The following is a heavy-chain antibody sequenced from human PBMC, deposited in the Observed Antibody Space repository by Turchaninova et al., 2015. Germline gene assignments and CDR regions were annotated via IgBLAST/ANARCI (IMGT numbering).Heavy chain of an antibody. CDR2: INAGNGNT. J-gene: IGHJ5*02. D-gene: IGHD1-26*01. V-gene: IGHV1-3*01. Sequence: QVQVVQSGAEVTTPGPSVKVSCKAAGYTFTSYAMHWARQGPGQRLEGMGWINAGNGNTKYSQKFQGRVTITRDTSASTAYMELSSLRSEDTAVYYCARGPSRGWFDPWGQGTLVTVSS. CDR3: ARGPSRGWFDP. CDR1: GYTFTSYA.